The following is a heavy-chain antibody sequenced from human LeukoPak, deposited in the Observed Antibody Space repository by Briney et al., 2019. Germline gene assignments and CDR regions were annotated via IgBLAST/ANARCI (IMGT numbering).Heavy chain of an antibody. CDR2: INPSGGRT. J-gene: IGHJ4*02. D-gene: IGHD6-19*01. V-gene: IGHV1-46*01. CDR1: GYTFTSYY. Sequence: ASVKVSCKASGYTFTSYYIHWVRQAPGQGLEWMGLINPSGGRTNYAQKFQGRVTMTEDTSTDTAYMVLSSLRSEDTAVYYCASGEIGMEWLVHYYWGQGTLVTVSS. CDR3: ASGEIGMEWLVHYY.